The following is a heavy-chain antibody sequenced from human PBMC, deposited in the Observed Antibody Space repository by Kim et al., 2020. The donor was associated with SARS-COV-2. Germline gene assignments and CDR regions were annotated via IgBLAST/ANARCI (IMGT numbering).Heavy chain of an antibody. CDR3: ARDYGSNSINYYFDY. D-gene: IGHD4-17*01. J-gene: IGHJ4*02. Sequence: QKFQGRVTITADESTSTAYMELSSLRSEDTAVYYCARDYGSNSINYYFDYWGQGTLVTVSS. V-gene: IGHV1-69*01.